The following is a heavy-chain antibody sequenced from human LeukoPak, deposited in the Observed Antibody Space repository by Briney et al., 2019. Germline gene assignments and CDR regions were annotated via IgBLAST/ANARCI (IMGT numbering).Heavy chain of an antibody. Sequence: PSETLSLTCTVSGGSISSSTSCWSWVRQPPGKGLEWIGCMYYSGSTYYGSSLKGRVTISLDTPKNQFSLKLSSLTAADTAVYYYARGVTMIVVVIHDWYFDLWGRGTLVTVSS. CDR1: GGSISSSTSC. D-gene: IGHD3-22*01. J-gene: IGHJ2*01. CDR2: MYYSGST. CDR3: ARGVTMIVVVIHDWYFDL. V-gene: IGHV4-39*01.